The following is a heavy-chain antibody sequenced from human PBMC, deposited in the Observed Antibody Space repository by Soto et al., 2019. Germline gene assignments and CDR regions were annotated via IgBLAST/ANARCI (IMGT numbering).Heavy chain of an antibody. CDR2: MSVTGADT. CDR1: GFTVSSCA. J-gene: IGHJ4*02. D-gene: IGHD1-26*01. Sequence: PGWSLRLSCAASGFTVSSCAMNWVRQAPGKGLEWVSLMSVTGADTYYADSVKGRFTISRDNSKNTLYLQMNSLRAEDTAVYYCAKDRGGRDFDYWGQGIVVTVSS. CDR3: AKDRGGRDFDY. V-gene: IGHV3-23*01.